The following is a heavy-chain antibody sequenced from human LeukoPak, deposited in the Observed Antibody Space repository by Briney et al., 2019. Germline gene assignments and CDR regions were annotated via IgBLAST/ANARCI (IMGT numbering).Heavy chain of an antibody. J-gene: IGHJ5*02. V-gene: IGHV4-59*01. CDR1: GGSISSYY. CDR2: IYYSGST. CDR3: AREEVTTSATGGFDP. Sequence: PSETLSLTCTVSGGSISSYYWSWIRQPPGKGLEWIGYIYYSGSTNYNPSLKSRVTISVDTSKNQFSLKLSSVTAADTAVYYCAREEVTTSATGGFDPWGQGTLVTVSS. D-gene: IGHD4-17*01.